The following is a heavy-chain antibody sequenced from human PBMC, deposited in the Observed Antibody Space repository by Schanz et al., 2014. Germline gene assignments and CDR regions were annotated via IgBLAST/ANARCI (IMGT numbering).Heavy chain of an antibody. J-gene: IGHJ4*02. CDR1: GFTFSSYS. Sequence: EVHLLDSGGGLVQPGGSLRLSCTASGFTFSSYSMNWVRQAPGKGLEWVSAISGSGGSTYYADSVKGRFTISRDNAKNSLYLQMDSLRAEDTAVYYCARDLPRTFLFDYWGQGTLVTVSS. V-gene: IGHV3-48*01. CDR3: ARDLPRTFLFDY. CDR2: ISGSGGST.